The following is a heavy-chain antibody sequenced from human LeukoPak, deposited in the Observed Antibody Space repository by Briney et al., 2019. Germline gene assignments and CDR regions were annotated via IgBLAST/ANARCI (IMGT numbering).Heavy chain of an antibody. CDR2: ISAYNGNT. D-gene: IGHD3-22*01. V-gene: IGHV1-18*04. J-gene: IGHJ4*02. CDR3: AREDSSGYYYVG. Sequence: ASVKVSCKASGYTFTGYYMHWVRQAPGQGLEWMGWISAYNGNTNYAQKLQGRVTMTTDTSTSTAYMELRSLRSDDTAVYYCAREDSSGYYYVGWGQGTLVTVSS. CDR1: GYTFTGYY.